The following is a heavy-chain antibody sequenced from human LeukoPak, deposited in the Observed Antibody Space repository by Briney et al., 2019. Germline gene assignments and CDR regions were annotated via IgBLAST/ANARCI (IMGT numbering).Heavy chain of an antibody. J-gene: IGHJ4*02. CDR2: ISSSSSYI. CDR1: GFTFSSYR. D-gene: IGHD6-19*01. V-gene: IGHV3-21*01. CDR3: ARTGGSSGWYFDY. Sequence: GGSLRLSCAASGFTFSSYRMNWVRQAPGKGLEWVSSISSSSSYIYYADSVKGRFTISRDNAKNSLYLQMNSLRAEDTAVYYCARTGGSSGWYFDYWGQGTLVTVSS.